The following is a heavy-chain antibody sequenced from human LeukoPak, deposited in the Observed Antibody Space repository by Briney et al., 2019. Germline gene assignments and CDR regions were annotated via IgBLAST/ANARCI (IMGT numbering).Heavy chain of an antibody. Sequence: SETLSLTCAVSGASISTYYWSWIRQPAGRGLEWIGRVYSSGNTNYNPSLKSRVTMSVDTSKNQFSLNLSSVTAADTAVYYCASTTITPSGGMDVWGQGTTVTVSS. CDR2: VYSSGNT. CDR3: ASTTITPSGGMDV. CDR1: GASISTYY. V-gene: IGHV4-4*07. J-gene: IGHJ6*02. D-gene: IGHD5-12*01.